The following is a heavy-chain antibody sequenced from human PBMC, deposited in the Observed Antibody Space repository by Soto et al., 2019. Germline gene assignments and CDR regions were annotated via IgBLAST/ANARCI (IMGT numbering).Heavy chain of an antibody. CDR1: GGSISSYY. D-gene: IGHD5-18*01. J-gene: IGHJ5*02. CDR3: ARDHGYSYGKNWFDP. Sequence: LSLTCTVSGGSISSYYWSWIRQPPGKGLEWIGYIYYSGSTNYNPSLKSRVTISVDTSKNQFSLKLSSVTAADTAVYYCARDHGYSYGKNWFDPWGQGTLVTVSS. CDR2: IYYSGST. V-gene: IGHV4-59*01.